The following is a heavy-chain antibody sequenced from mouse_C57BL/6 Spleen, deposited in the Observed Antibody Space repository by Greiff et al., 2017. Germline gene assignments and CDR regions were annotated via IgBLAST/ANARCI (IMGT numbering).Heavy chain of an antibody. D-gene: IGHD2-1*01. CDR2: IYPSDSET. CDR3: AREGNCGSPLFSC. Sequence: QVQLQQPGAELVRPGSSVKLSCKASGYNFTSYWMDWVKQRPGQGLEWIGNIYPSDSETHYNQKFKDKATLTVDKSSRTAYMQLSSLTSEDSAVYYCAREGNCGSPLFSCWGQGTLVTVSS. V-gene: IGHV1-61*01. CDR1: GYNFTSYW. J-gene: IGHJ3*01.